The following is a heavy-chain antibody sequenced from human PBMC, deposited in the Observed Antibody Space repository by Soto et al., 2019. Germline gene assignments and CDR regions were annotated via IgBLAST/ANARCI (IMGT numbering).Heavy chain of an antibody. V-gene: IGHV2-5*02. D-gene: IGHD3-16*01. CDR3: GHKTSDSGPLPPYDYYLGSYSTTNNNDALEC. Sequence: SGPTLVNPTQTLALTCTFSGFSLSTSGVGVGWIRQPPGKALEWLALIYWDDDKRYSPSLKSRLTITKDTSKNQVVLTMTNMDPLGPPTYYCGHKTSDSGPLPPYDYYLGSYSTTNNNDALECWGQGT. CDR2: IYWDDDK. CDR1: GFSLSTSGVG. J-gene: IGHJ3*01.